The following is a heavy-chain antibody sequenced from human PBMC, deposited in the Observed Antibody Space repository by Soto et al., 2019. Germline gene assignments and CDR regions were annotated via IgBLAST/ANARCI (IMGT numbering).Heavy chain of an antibody. V-gene: IGHV3-48*02. CDR2: ISSSSSTI. D-gene: IGHD3-3*01. CDR1: GFTFSSYS. CDR3: ASVYDFWSGHSPPDY. Sequence: GGSLRLSCAASGFTFSSYSMNWVRQAPGKGLEWVSYISSSSSTIYYADSVKGRFTISRHNAKNSLYLQMNSLRDEDTAVYYCASVYDFWSGHSPPDYWGQGTLVTVSS. J-gene: IGHJ4*02.